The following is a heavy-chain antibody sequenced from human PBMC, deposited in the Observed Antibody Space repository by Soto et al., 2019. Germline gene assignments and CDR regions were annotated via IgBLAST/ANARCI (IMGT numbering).Heavy chain of an antibody. CDR3: ARILDLGPLSYFDY. D-gene: IGHD3-16*01. CDR1: GYSVSSNSAA. Sequence: SQTLSLTCTISGYSVSSNSAAWNWIRQSPSRGLEWLGRTYYRSKWYNDYAVSVKSRITINPDTSKNQFSLQLNSVTPEDTAVYYCARILDLGPLSYFDYWGQGTLVTVSS. J-gene: IGHJ4*02. V-gene: IGHV6-1*01. CDR2: TYYRSKWYN.